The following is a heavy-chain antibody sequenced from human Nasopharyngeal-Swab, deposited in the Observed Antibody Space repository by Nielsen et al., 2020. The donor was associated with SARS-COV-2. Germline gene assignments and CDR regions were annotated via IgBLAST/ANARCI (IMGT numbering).Heavy chain of an antibody. D-gene: IGHD6-13*01. CDR3: STLPIPALGADY. Sequence: VRQMPGKGLEWAGRIRSKTHSYTTDYAASVKGRFTISRDDSKNTAYLHMNSLESEDTAVYYCSTLPIPALGADYWGQGTLVTVSS. V-gene: IGHV3-73*01. CDR2: IRSKTHSYTT. J-gene: IGHJ4*02.